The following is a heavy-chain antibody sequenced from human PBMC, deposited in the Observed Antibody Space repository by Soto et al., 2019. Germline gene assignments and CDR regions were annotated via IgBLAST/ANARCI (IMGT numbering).Heavy chain of an antibody. J-gene: IGHJ4*02. Sequence: PGGSLRLSCAASGFTFTRYSMNWVRQAPGKGLEWVSSISSTTNYIYYADSMKGRFTVSRDNAKNSVYLEMNSLSSEDTAVYYCARESEDLTSNFDYWGQGTLVTVSS. V-gene: IGHV3-21*01. CDR3: ARESEDLTSNFDY. CDR1: GFTFTRYS. CDR2: ISSTTNYI.